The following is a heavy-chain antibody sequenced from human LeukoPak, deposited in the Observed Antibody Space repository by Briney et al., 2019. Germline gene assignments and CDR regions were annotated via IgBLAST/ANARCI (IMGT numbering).Heavy chain of an antibody. Sequence: GGSLRLSCAASGFTFSNYWMSWVRQAPGKGPEWVAKIKQDGTEKYYVDSVKGRFTISRDNAKNSLYLQMDSLRVEDTAVYYCARDGSYWGQGTLDTVS. V-gene: IGHV3-7*01. CDR3: ARDGSY. CDR2: IKQDGTEK. J-gene: IGHJ4*02. CDR1: GFTFSNYW.